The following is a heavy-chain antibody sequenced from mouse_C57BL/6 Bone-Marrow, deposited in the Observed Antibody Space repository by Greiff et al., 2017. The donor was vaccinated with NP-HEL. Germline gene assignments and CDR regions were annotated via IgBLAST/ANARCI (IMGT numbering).Heavy chain of an antibody. CDR1: GFTFSSYA. CDR2: ISDGGSYT. D-gene: IGHD4-1*01. J-gene: IGHJ2*01. Sequence: EVKLMESGGGLVKPGGSLKLSCAASGFTFSSYAMSWVRQTPEKRLEWVATISDGGSYTYYPDNVKGRFTISRDNAKNNLYLQMSHLKSEDTAVYYCARDVVSGTDYWGQGTTLTVSA. CDR3: ARDVVSGTDY. V-gene: IGHV5-4*01.